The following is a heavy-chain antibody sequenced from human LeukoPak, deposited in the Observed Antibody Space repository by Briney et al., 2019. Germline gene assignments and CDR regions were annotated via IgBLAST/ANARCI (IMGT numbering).Heavy chain of an antibody. D-gene: IGHD4/OR15-4a*01. CDR1: GGTFSSYA. CDR2: IIPIFGTA. J-gene: IGHJ4*02. Sequence: GASVKVSCKASGGTFSSYATSWVRQAPGQGLEWMGGIIPIFGTANYAQKFQGRVTITTDESTSTAYMELSSLRSEDTAVYYCARGRVLTDPYYFDYWGQGTLVTVSS. CDR3: ARGRVLTDPYYFDY. V-gene: IGHV1-69*05.